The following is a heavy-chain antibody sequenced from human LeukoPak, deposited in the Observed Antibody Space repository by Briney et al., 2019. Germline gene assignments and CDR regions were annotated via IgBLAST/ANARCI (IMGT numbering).Heavy chain of an antibody. J-gene: IGHJ5*02. V-gene: IGHV1-18*01. CDR1: GGTFSIYA. CDR3: ARDLLMGIAAAGSRWFDP. CDR2: ISAYNGNT. D-gene: IGHD6-13*01. Sequence: GASVTVSCKASGGTFSIYAISWVRQATGQGLEWMGWISAYNGNTNYAQKLQGRVTMTTDTSTSTAYMELRSLRSDDTAVYYCARDLLMGIAAAGSRWFDPWGQGTLVTVSS.